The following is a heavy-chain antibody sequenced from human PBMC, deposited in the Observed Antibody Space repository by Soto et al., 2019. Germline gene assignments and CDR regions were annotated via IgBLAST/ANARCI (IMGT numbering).Heavy chain of an antibody. CDR3: ARGTLYYYGSESYHYFDD. Sequence: QVQLVQSGAEVKKPVSSVKVSCKASGGTFSSYAISWVRQAPGQGLEWMGGIIPIFGTANYAQKLQGKVTITAEESTNTAYMERSSVRSEDTAVYYRARGTLYYYGSESYHYFDDWGQGTLVTVSS. J-gene: IGHJ4*02. CDR1: GGTFSSYA. CDR2: IIPIFGTA. D-gene: IGHD3-10*01. V-gene: IGHV1-69*01.